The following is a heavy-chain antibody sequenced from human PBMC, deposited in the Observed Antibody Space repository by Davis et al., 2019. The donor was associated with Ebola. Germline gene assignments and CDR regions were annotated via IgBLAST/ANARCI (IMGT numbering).Heavy chain of an antibody. Sequence: GESLKISCAASGFTFSNYWMSWVRQAPGKGLEWVANIKEDGSDKYYVDSVKGRFTISRDNAKNTLYLQMNSLRAEDTAVYYCAKDSGGSGWYEFDYWGQGTLVTVSS. J-gene: IGHJ4*02. CDR1: GFTFSNYW. D-gene: IGHD6-19*01. CDR3: AKDSGGSGWYEFDY. CDR2: IKEDGSDK. V-gene: IGHV3-7*01.